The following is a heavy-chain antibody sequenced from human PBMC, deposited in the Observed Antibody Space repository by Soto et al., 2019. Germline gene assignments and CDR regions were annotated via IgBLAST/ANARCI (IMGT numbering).Heavy chain of an antibody. CDR1: GYSFTSYW. J-gene: IGHJ6*04. CDR3: ARSEYNSALRYYYGMDV. CDR2: IYPGDSDT. Sequence: PGESLKISCKGSGYSFTSYWIGWVRQMPGKGLEWMGIIYPGDSDTRYSPSFQGQVTISADKSISTAYLQWSSLKASDTAMYYCARSEYNSALRYYYGMDVWGEGPTVTVSS. D-gene: IGHD6-6*01. V-gene: IGHV5-51*01.